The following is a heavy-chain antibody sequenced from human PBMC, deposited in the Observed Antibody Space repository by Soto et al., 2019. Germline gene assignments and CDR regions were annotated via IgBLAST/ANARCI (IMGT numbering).Heavy chain of an antibody. D-gene: IGHD3-22*01. V-gene: IGHV3-30*18. CDR3: AKDLRTPLYDSSGQLDY. CDR1: GFTFSSYG. Sequence: QVQLVESGGGVVQPGRSLRLSCAASGFTFSSYGMHWVRQAPGKGLEWVAVISYDGSNKYYADSVKGRFTISRDNSKNTLYLQMNSLRAEDTAVYYCAKDLRTPLYDSSGQLDYWGQGTLVTVSS. J-gene: IGHJ4*02. CDR2: ISYDGSNK.